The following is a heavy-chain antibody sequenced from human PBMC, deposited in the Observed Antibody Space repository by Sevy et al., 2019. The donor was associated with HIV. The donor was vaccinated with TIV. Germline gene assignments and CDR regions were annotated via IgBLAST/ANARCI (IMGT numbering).Heavy chain of an antibody. CDR2: MSYVRDSE. J-gene: IGHJ4*02. CDR3: VRLLSCGGDCYYYDS. D-gene: IGHD2-21*02. CDR1: GFTFTDYA. V-gene: IGHV3-30*04. Sequence: GGSLRLSCAASGFTFTDYAVHWVRQAPGKGLEWVALMSYVRDSENYADSVKGRFTISRDITKNTLYLQMNSLRAEDTAVYYCVRLLSCGGDCYYYDSWGQGTLVTVSS.